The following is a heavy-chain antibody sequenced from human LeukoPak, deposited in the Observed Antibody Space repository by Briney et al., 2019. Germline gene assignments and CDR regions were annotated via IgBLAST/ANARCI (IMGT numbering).Heavy chain of an antibody. CDR2: INPNSGGT. CDR1: GYTFTGYY. Sequence: ASVKVSCKASGYTFTGYYMHWVRQAPGQGLEWMGWINPNSGGTYYAQKFQGRVTMTRDTSISTAYMELSRLRSDDTAVYYCARVRKNSATFDYWGQGTLVTVSS. D-gene: IGHD1-26*01. CDR3: ARVRKNSATFDY. J-gene: IGHJ4*02. V-gene: IGHV1-2*02.